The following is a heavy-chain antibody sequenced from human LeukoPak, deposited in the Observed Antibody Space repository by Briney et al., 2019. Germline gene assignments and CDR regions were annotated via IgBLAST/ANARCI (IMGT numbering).Heavy chain of an antibody. V-gene: IGHV4-39*01. J-gene: IGHJ4*02. D-gene: IGHD6-13*01. CDR1: GGSISNTNYF. CDR3: ARQLAAGTWAFDY. Sequence: PSETLSLTCTVSGGSISNTNYFWGWVRQPPGKGLEWIGSIYHSGNTYYNASLRSRVTMSVDTSKNHFSLKLGSVTVADTAVYYCARQLAAGTWAFDYWGQGTLATVSS. CDR2: IYHSGNT.